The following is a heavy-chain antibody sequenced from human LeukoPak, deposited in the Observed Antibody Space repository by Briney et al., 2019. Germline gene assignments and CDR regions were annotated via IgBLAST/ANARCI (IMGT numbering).Heavy chain of an antibody. V-gene: IGHV4-39*07. CDR1: GGSISSSSYY. J-gene: IGHJ3*02. CDR3: ASPYYYDSSGYGRAFDI. Sequence: SETLSLTCTVSGGSISSSSYYWGWIRQPPGKGLEWIGSIYYSGSTYYNPSLKSRVTISVDTSKNQFSLKLSSVTAADTAVYYCASPYYYDSSGYGRAFDIWGQGTMVTVSS. CDR2: IYYSGST. D-gene: IGHD3-22*01.